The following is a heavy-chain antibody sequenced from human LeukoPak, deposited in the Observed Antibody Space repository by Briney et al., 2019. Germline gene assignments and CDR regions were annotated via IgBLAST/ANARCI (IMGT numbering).Heavy chain of an antibody. D-gene: IGHD4-17*01. CDR2: IKKDGSEK. J-gene: IGHJ4*02. CDR1: GFNVSGYL. CDR3: ARESKGRSKIDY. V-gene: IGHV3-7*01. Sequence: GGTLRLSCAASGFNVSGYLMTWVRQAPGKGLEWVANIKKDGSEKYNVESVKGRFTISRDNANKSLYLQMNSLRAEDTAVYYCARESKGRSKIDYWGQGTPVTVSS.